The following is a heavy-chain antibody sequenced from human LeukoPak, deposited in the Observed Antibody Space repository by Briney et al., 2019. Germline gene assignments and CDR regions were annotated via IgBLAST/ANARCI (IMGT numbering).Heavy chain of an antibody. D-gene: IGHD3-9*01. Sequence: ASETLSLTCTVSGGPISSGGYYWSWIRQHPGKGLEWIGYIYYSGSTYYNPSLKSRVTISVDTSKNQFSLKLSSVTAADTAVYYCARGRVDILTGYFTGGYHYYYMDVWGKGTTVTVSS. CDR3: ARGRVDILTGYFTGGYHYYYMDV. V-gene: IGHV4-31*03. J-gene: IGHJ6*03. CDR1: GGPISSGGYY. CDR2: IYYSGST.